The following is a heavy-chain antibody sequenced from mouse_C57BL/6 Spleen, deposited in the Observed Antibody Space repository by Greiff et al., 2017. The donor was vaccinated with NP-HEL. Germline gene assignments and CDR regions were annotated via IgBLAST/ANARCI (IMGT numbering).Heavy chain of an antibody. Sequence: EVQLQESGGGLVKPGGSLKLSCAASGFTFSSYTMSWVRQTPEKRLEWVATISGGGGNTYYPDSVKGRFTISRDNAKNTLYLQMSSLRTEDTALYYCARQGGSSYEGAMDYWGQGTSVTVSS. CDR2: ISGGGGNT. D-gene: IGHD1-1*01. J-gene: IGHJ4*01. V-gene: IGHV5-9*01. CDR3: ARQGGSSYEGAMDY. CDR1: GFTFSSYT.